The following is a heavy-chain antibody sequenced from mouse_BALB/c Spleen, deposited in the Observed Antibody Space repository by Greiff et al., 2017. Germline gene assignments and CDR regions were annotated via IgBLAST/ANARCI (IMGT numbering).Heavy chain of an antibody. CDR3: ARGGRVVDYFDY. CDR2: ISSGGST. CDR1: GFTFSSYA. Sequence: EVMLVESGGGLVKPGGSLKLSCAASGFTFSSYAMSWVRQTPEKRLEWVASISSGGSTYYPDSVKGRFTISRDNARNILYLQMSSLRSEDTAMYYCARGGRVVDYFDYWGQGTTLTVSS. D-gene: IGHD1-1*01. J-gene: IGHJ2*01. V-gene: IGHV5-6-5*01.